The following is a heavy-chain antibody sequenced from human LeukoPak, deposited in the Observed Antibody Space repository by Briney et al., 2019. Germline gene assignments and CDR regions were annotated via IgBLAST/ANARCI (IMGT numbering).Heavy chain of an antibody. CDR2: ISSSGSTI. CDR3: ARPSRGAIDY. D-gene: IGHD3-10*01. Sequence: PGGSLRLSCAASGLTFSSYEMNWVRQAPGKGLEWVSYISSSGSTIYYADSVKGRFTISRDNAKNSLYLQMNSLRAEDTAVYYCARPSRGAIDYWGQGTLVTVSS. V-gene: IGHV3-48*03. CDR1: GLTFSSYE. J-gene: IGHJ4*02.